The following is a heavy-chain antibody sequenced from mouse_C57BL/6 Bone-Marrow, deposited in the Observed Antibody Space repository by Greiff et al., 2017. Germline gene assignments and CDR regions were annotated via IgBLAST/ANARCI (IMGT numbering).Heavy chain of an antibody. V-gene: IGHV14-4*01. CDR1: GFNIKDDY. CDR3: TSVVAEYFDV. CDR2: IDPENGDT. D-gene: IGHD1-1*01. Sequence: VQLQQSGAELVRPGASVKLSCTASGFNIKDDYMHWVKQRPGQGLEWIGWIDPENGDTEYDSKFQGKATITADTSSNTAYRQLSNLTSEDTAVCYGTSVVAEYFDVWGTGTTVTVSS. J-gene: IGHJ1*03.